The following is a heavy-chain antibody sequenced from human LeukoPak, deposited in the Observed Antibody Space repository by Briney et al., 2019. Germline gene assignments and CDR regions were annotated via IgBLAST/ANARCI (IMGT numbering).Heavy chain of an antibody. CDR3: ARVIAAAIDAFDI. D-gene: IGHD6-13*01. V-gene: IGHV3-21*01. J-gene: IGHJ3*02. Sequence: GGSLRLSCAASGFTFSSYSMNWVRQAPGKGLEWVSSISSSSSYIYYADSVKGRFTISRDNAKNSLYLQMNSLRAEDTAVYYCARVIAAAIDAFDIWGQGTMVTVSS. CDR2: ISSSSSYI. CDR1: GFTFSSYS.